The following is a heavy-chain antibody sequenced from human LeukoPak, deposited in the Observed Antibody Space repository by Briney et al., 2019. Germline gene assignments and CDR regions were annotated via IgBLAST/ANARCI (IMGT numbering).Heavy chain of an antibody. V-gene: IGHV1-8*01. Sequence: ASVKVSCKASGYTFTNYDINWVRQASGQGLEWMGYMKPNSGNTGYAQKFQGRVTMTRDTSISTAYMELSSLTSEDTAVYYCASFGSSSSRALFDYWGQGTLVTVSS. CDR1: GYTFTNYD. CDR3: ASFGSSSSRALFDY. D-gene: IGHD6-13*01. CDR2: MKPNSGNT. J-gene: IGHJ4*02.